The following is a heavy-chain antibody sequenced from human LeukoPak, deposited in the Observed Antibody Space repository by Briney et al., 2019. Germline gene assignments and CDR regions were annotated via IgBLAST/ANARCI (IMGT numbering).Heavy chain of an antibody. CDR3: ARDSSAAATPHIDY. Sequence: SSETLSLTCTVSGGSISSGDYYCNWIRQHPGKGLEWVGYIYYSGSTSYNPSLKSRVTISVDTSKNQFSLKLSSVTAADTAVYYCARDSSAAATPHIDYWGQGTLVTVSS. V-gene: IGHV4-31*03. J-gene: IGHJ4*02. D-gene: IGHD2-15*01. CDR1: GGSISSGDYY. CDR2: IYYSGST.